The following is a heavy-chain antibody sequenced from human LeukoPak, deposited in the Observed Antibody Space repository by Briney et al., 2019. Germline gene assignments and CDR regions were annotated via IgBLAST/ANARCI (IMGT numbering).Heavy chain of an antibody. CDR1: GYTFTGYY. D-gene: IGHD2-15*01. Sequence: ASVKVSCKASGYTFTGYYMHWVRQAPGQGLEWMGRINPNSGGTNYAQKFQGRVTMTRDTSISTAYMELSRLRSDDTAVYYCARDQDIVVVVAATYGMDVWGQGTTVTVSS. CDR3: ARDQDIVVVVAATYGMDV. CDR2: INPNSGGT. V-gene: IGHV1-2*06. J-gene: IGHJ6*02.